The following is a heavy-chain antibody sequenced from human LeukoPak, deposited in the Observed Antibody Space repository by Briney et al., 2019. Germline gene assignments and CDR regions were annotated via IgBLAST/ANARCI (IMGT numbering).Heavy chain of an antibody. V-gene: IGHV5-51*01. CDR3: ARKYSSGWPN. J-gene: IGHJ4*02. D-gene: IGHD6-19*01. Sequence: GESLKISCKGSGYSFTSNWIAWVRQMPGKGLEWMGITYPTDSSTRYSPSFQGRVTISADKSINTAYLQWSSLKASDTATYYCARKYSSGWPNWGQGTLVTVSS. CDR1: GYSFTSNW. CDR2: TYPTDSST.